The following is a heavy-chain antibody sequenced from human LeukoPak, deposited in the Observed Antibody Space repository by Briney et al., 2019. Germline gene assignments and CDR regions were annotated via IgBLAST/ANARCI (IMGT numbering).Heavy chain of an antibody. Sequence: GGSLRLSCAASGFTFDDYAMHWVRQAPGKGLECVSLISWDGGSTYYADSVKGRFTISRDNSKNSLYLQMNSLRAEDTALYYCAKDKLWFGESHYYGMDVWGQGTTVTVSS. V-gene: IGHV3-43D*03. CDR2: ISWDGGST. D-gene: IGHD3-10*01. CDR3: AKDKLWFGESHYYGMDV. CDR1: GFTFDDYA. J-gene: IGHJ6*02.